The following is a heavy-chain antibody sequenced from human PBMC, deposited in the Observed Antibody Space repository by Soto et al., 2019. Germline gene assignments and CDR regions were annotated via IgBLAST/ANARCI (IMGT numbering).Heavy chain of an antibody. V-gene: IGHV3-23*01. D-gene: IGHD3-22*01. Sequence: GASLRLSCAASGFTFSSYAMSWVRQAPGKGLEWVSAISGSGGSTYYADSVKGLFTMSRYNSKNTLYLQMNSRRAEDTAVYHCAKPQSSGYILDYGRKGPLVTVSS. CDR3: AKPQSSGYILDY. CDR1: GFTFSSYA. J-gene: IGHJ4*02. CDR2: ISGSGGST.